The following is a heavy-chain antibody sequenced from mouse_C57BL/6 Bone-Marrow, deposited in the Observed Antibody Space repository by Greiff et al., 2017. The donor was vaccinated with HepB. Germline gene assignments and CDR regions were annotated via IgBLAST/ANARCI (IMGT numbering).Heavy chain of an antibody. Sequence: VHLVESGAELARPGASVKLSCKASGYTFTSYGISWVKQRTGQGLEWIGEIYPRSGNTYYNEKFKGKATLTADKSSSTAYMELRSLTSEDSAVYFCARPPMVTTGFAYWGQGTLVTVSA. CDR3: ARPPMVTTGFAY. CDR2: IYPRSGNT. V-gene: IGHV1-81*01. CDR1: GYTFTSYG. D-gene: IGHD2-9*01. J-gene: IGHJ3*01.